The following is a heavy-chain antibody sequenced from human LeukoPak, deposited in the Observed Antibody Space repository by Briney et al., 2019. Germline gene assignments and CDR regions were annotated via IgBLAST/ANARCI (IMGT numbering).Heavy chain of an antibody. Sequence: PSETLSLTCTVSGGSVSSGGYYWSWIRQHPGKGLEWIGYIYYSGSTYYNPSLRSRVTISIDTSKNQFSLNLSSVTAADTAVYYCARLSIVGATNFDYWGQGTLVTVSS. D-gene: IGHD1-26*01. CDR2: IYYSGST. CDR3: ARLSIVGATNFDY. CDR1: GGSVSSGGYY. J-gene: IGHJ4*02. V-gene: IGHV4-31*03.